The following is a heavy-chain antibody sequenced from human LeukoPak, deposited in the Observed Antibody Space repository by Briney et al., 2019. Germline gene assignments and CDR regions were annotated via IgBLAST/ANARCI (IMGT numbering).Heavy chain of an antibody. CDR1: GGSISSGDYY. D-gene: IGHD6-13*01. CDR2: IYYSGST. Sequence: PSETLSLTCTVSGGSISSGDYYWHWLRQPPGTGLEWIGYIYYSGSTYYNPSLKSRVTISVDTSKNQFSLKLNSVTAADTAVYYCARGSSRAFDYCGQGTLVTVSS. J-gene: IGHJ4*02. CDR3: ARGSSRAFDY. V-gene: IGHV4-30-4*01.